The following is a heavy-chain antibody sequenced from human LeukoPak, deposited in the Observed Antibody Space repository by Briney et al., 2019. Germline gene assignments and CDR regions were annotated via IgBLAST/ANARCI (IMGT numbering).Heavy chain of an antibody. D-gene: IGHD6-13*01. CDR1: VLTLNSYA. CDR2: ISVSVGST. V-gene: IGHV3-23*01. Sequence: GGSLRLSRAPSVLTLNSYAMRLVRQAPRTGLEWGSAISVSVGSTYYAHPPKGRFTISRDNSKNTLYLQMNSLRAEDKAVYYCAKTRGSSWCRGNFDSWGQGTLVTVSS. J-gene: IGHJ4*02. CDR3: AKTRGSSWCRGNFDS.